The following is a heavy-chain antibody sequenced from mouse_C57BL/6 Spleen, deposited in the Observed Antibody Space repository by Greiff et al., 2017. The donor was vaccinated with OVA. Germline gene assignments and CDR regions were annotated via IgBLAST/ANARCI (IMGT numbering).Heavy chain of an antibody. Sequence: VKLVESGPGLVAPSQSLSITCTVSGFSLTSYAISWVRQPPGKGLEWLGVIWTGGGTNSNSALKSRLSISKDNSKSQVFLKMNSLQTDDTARYYCARIGTSHYYGSSYYFDYWGQGTTLTVSS. J-gene: IGHJ2*01. CDR3: ARIGTSHYYGSSYYFDY. CDR2: IWTGGGT. D-gene: IGHD1-1*01. V-gene: IGHV2-9-1*01. CDR1: GFSLTSYA.